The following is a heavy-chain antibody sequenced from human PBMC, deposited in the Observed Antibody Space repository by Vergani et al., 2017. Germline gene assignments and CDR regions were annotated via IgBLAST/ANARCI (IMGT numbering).Heavy chain of an antibody. CDR3: AKANPRNSGYDYLYYYHAMDV. V-gene: IGHV3-23*01. CDR1: GFTFNHYA. Sequence: EVQLLESGGDLVQPGGSLRLSCAASGFTFNHYAMNWVRQAQGKGLEWVSGISGSGGSTYYAGSVKGRLTISRDSSKNTLYLQMNSLSAGDTAVYYCAKANPRNSGYDYLYYYHAMDVWGQGTTVTVSS. J-gene: IGHJ6*02. D-gene: IGHD5-12*01. CDR2: ISGSGGST.